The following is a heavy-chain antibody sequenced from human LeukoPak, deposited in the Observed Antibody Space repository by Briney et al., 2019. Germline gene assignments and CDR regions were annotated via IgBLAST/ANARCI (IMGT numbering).Heavy chain of an antibody. J-gene: IGHJ4*02. Sequence: GGSLRLSCAASGFTFSSYSMTWVRQAPGKGLEWVSYISSSSSTIYYADSVKGRFTISRDNAKNSLYLQMNSLRDEDTAVYYCARDTTGYSSGLHDYWGQGTLVTVSS. CDR2: ISSSSSTI. V-gene: IGHV3-48*02. CDR1: GFTFSSYS. D-gene: IGHD6-19*01. CDR3: ARDTTGYSSGLHDY.